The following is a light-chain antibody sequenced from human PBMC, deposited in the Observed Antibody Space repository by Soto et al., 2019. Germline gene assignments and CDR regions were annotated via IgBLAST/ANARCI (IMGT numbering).Light chain of an antibody. V-gene: IGKV1-39*01. Sequence: DIQMTQSPSSLSASIGDRVTITCRANQHISNYVNWYQQRPGKAPRVLIFSASTLQSGVPSRFSGSGSGTDFTLTISSLEPEDFDIYFCLQSYSTPGALTFGGGTRVDIK. J-gene: IGKJ4*01. CDR3: LQSYSTPGALT. CDR1: QHISNY. CDR2: SAS.